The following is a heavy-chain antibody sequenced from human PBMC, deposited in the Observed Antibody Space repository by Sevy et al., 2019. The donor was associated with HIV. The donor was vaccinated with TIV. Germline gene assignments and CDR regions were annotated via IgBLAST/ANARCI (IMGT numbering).Heavy chain of an antibody. J-gene: IGHJ4*02. CDR3: TRETCFYDNSHFYPFDY. D-gene: IGHD3-3*02. V-gene: IGHV3-74*03. CDR2: IYGDGSSP. Sequence: GGSLRLSCAASGFIFNQYWMNWVRQAPGKGLVWVARIYGDGSSPKYADSVKGRFTISRDNAKNTLYLQMNSLTVEDTGVYYCTRETCFYDNSHFYPFDYWGQGTLVTVSS. CDR1: GFIFNQYW.